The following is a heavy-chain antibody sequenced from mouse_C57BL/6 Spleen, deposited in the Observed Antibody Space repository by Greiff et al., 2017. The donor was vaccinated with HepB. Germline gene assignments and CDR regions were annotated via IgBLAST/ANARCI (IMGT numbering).Heavy chain of an antibody. D-gene: IGHD1-1*01. V-gene: IGHV2-9-1*01. CDR2: IWTGGGT. CDR1: GFSLTSYA. J-gene: IGHJ1*03. Sequence: LQESGPGLVAPSQSLSITCTVSGFSLTSYAISWVRQPPGKGLEWLGVIWTGGGTNYNSALKSRLSISKDNSKSQVFLKMNSLQTDDTARYYCARNYYGSSHWYFDVWGTGTTVTVSS. CDR3: ARNYYGSSHWYFDV.